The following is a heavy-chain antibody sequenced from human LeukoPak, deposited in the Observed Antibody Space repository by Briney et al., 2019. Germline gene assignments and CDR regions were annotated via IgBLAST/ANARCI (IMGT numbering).Heavy chain of an antibody. CDR3: ARAPELGIAQPRMAFDI. V-gene: IGHV4-39*01. CDR1: GGSISSSGYY. CDR2: IFYSGTT. D-gene: IGHD7-27*01. Sequence: PSETLSLTCTVSGGSISSSGYYWGWVRQPPGEGLEWIGSIFYSGTTYYNPSLKSRVTISVDTSKNQFSLKLSSVTAAGTAVYYCARAPELGIAQPRMAFDIWGQGTMVTVSS. J-gene: IGHJ3*02.